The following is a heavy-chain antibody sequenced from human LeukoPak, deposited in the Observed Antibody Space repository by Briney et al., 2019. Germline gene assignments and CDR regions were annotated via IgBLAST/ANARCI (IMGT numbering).Heavy chain of an antibody. V-gene: IGHV4-61*05. CDR3: ARLGGHYYDSSGYQKIDY. D-gene: IGHD3-22*01. CDR1: GGSISSSSYY. Sequence: PSETLSLTCTVSGGSISSSSYYWGWIRQPPGKGLEWIGYIYYSGSTNYNPSLKGRVTISVDTSKNQFSLKLSSVTAADTAVYYCARLGGHYYDSSGYQKIDYWGQGTLVTVSS. CDR2: IYYSGST. J-gene: IGHJ4*02.